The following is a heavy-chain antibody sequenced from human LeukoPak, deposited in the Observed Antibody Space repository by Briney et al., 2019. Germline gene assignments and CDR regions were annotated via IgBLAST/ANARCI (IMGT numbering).Heavy chain of an antibody. Sequence: VSVKVSCKASGYTFTSYAMNWVRRAPGQGLEWMGWINTNTGNPTYAQGFTGRFVFSLDTSVSMAYLQISSLKAEDTAVYYCARVAVDIVATTLFDYWGQGTLVTVSS. V-gene: IGHV7-4-1*04. D-gene: IGHD5-12*01. CDR1: GYTFTSYA. J-gene: IGHJ4*02. CDR2: INTNTGNP. CDR3: ARVAVDIVATTLFDY.